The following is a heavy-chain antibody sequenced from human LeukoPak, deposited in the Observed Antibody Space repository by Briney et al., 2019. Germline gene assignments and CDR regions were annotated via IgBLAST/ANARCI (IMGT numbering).Heavy chain of an antibody. CDR3: ARDRVGYYGSGSYYS. CDR2: IYSGGST. D-gene: IGHD3-10*01. Sequence: GGSLRLSCAASGFTFSSNYMSWVRQAPGKGLEWVSVIYSGGSTYYADSVTGRFTISRDNSKNTLYLQMNSLRAEDTAVYYCARDRVGYYGSGSYYSWGQGTLVTVSS. J-gene: IGHJ5*02. V-gene: IGHV3-53*01. CDR1: GFTFSSNY.